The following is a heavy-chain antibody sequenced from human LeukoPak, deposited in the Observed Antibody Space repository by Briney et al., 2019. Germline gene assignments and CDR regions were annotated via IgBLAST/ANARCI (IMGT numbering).Heavy chain of an antibody. V-gene: IGHV3-66*01. D-gene: IGHD1-26*01. J-gene: IGHJ4*02. Sequence: PGGSLRLSCAASEFSVGSNYMTWVRQAPGKGLEWVSLIYSGGSTYYADSVKGRFTISRDNSKNTLYLQMNSLRAEDTAVYYCARVPLMWELTHWGQGTLVTVSS. CDR3: ARVPLMWELTH. CDR2: IYSGGST. CDR1: EFSVGSNY.